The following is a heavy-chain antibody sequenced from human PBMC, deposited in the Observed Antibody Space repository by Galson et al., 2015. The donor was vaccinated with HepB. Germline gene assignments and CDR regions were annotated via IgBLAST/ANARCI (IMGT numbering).Heavy chain of an antibody. V-gene: IGHV3-53*01. CDR2: IYSGGST. J-gene: IGHJ4*02. D-gene: IGHD6-13*01. CDR1: GFTVSSNY. CDR3: ASGERIAAAGPFDY. Sequence: SLRLSCAASGFTVSSNYMSWVRQAPGKGLEWVSVIYSGGSTYYADSVKGRFTISRDNSKNTLYLQMNSLRAEDTAVYYCASGERIAAAGPFDYWGQGTLVTVSS.